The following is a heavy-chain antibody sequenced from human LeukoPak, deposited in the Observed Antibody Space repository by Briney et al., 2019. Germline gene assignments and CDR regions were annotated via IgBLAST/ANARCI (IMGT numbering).Heavy chain of an antibody. J-gene: IGHJ4*02. CDR3: AKETSSSFDY. D-gene: IGHD6-6*01. CDR2: ISAGADST. V-gene: IGHV3-23*01. CDR1: TFTFSSYA. Sequence: GGSLRLSCAASTFTFSSYAMSWVRQAPGKGLEWVSAISAGADSTYYADSVQGRFTISRDNSKNTLYLQMNSLRAEDTAVYYCAKETSSSFDYWGQGTLVTVSS.